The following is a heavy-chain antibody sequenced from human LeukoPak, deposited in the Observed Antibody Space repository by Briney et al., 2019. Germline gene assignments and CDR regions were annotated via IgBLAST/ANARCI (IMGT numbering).Heavy chain of an antibody. D-gene: IGHD6-25*01. CDR3: AIAYSSGPIDY. CDR2: IIPILGIA. CDR1: GGTFSSYA. Sequence: RASVKVSCKASGGTFSSYAISWVRQAPGQGLEWMGRIIPILGIANYAQKFQGRVTITADKSTSTAYMELSSLRSEDTAVYYYAIAYSSGPIDYWGQGTLVTVSS. V-gene: IGHV1-69*04. J-gene: IGHJ4*02.